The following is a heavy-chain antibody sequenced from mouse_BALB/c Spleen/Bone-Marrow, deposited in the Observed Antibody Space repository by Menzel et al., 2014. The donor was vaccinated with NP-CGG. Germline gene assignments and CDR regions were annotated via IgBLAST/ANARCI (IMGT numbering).Heavy chain of an antibody. V-gene: IGHV1-54*01. CDR2: INPGRGGT. J-gene: IGHJ4*01. CDR1: GYAFTNYL. Sequence: QVQLQQSGAELVRPGTSVKVSCKASGYAFTNYLIEWVKRRPGQGLEWIGVINPGRGGTNYNEKFKGKATLTADKSSSTAYMQPSSLTSDDSAVYFCARDGDYDEGYAMDYWGQRTSVTVSS. D-gene: IGHD2-4*01. CDR3: ARDGDYDEGYAMDY.